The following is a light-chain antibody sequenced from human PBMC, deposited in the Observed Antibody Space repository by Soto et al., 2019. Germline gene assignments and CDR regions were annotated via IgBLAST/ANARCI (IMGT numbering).Light chain of an antibody. CDR2: GAS. J-gene: IGKJ4*01. Sequence: EIVMTQSPATLSVSPGERATLSCRASQSVGSNLVWYQRRPGQAPRVLIYGASTRSTGIPARFSGSGSGTDFTLTISGLEPEDFAVYYCQQYGSSLTFGGGTKVDI. CDR3: QQYGSSLT. V-gene: IGKV3-15*01. CDR1: QSVGSN.